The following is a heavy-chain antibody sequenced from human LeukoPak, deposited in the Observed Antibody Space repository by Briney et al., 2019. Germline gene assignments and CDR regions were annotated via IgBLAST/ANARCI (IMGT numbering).Heavy chain of an antibody. CDR3: AKDRYNWNERDAFDI. D-gene: IGHD1-1*01. CDR1: GFTFSSFG. J-gene: IGHJ3*02. Sequence: PGGSLRLSCAASGFTFSSFGMHWVRHATGKGVEGVTYIRENGSNRYYVDYVKGRFTIARDNYDNLLYLQMNSMRAEDTAVYYCAKDRYNWNERDAFDIWGQGTMVTVSS. CDR2: IRENGSNR. V-gene: IGHV3-30*02.